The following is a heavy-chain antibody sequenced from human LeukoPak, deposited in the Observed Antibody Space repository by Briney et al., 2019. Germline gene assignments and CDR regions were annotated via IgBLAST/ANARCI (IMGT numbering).Heavy chain of an antibody. CDR1: GGSISSGDYS. V-gene: IGHV4-30-2*01. Sequence: PSETLSLTCAVSGGSISSGDYSWSWIRQPPGKGLEWIGYIYHSGGTYYNPSLKSRVTISVDRSKNQFSLKLSSVTAADTAVYYCARASGSYNYYYGMDVWGQGTTVTVSS. D-gene: IGHD3-10*01. J-gene: IGHJ6*02. CDR3: ARASGSYNYYYGMDV. CDR2: IYHSGGT.